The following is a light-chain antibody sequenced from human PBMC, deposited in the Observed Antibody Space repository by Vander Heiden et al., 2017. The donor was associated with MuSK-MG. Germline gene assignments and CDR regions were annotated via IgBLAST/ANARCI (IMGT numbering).Light chain of an antibody. J-gene: IGKJ1*01. Sequence: DIVMTQSPLSLPVAPGEPASISCRSSQSLLHSDGYNYLDWYLQKPGQSPQLLIYLGSDRASGVSDRFSGSGSGTDFTLEISGVEAEDVGVYYCRQGLQTPRTFGQGTKVENK. V-gene: IGKV2-28*01. CDR2: LGS. CDR1: QSLLHSDGYNY. CDR3: RQGLQTPRT.